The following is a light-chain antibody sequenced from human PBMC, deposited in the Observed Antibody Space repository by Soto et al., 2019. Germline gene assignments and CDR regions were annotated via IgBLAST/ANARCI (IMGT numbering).Light chain of an antibody. CDR3: QVWDASNDLHRL. CDR1: SIGSKS. V-gene: IGLV3-21*02. Sequence: SYELTQPPSVSVAPGQTARITCGGKSIGSKSVHWYQQKPGQAHVLVVYDDSDRPSGIPERFSGSNSGNTATLTISRVEAGDEADYYCQVWDASNDLHRLFGGGTKLTVL. J-gene: IGLJ2*01. CDR2: DDS.